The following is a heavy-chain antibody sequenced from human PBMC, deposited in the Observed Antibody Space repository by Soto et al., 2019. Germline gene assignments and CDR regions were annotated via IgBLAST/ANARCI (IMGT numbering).Heavy chain of an antibody. CDR2: ISGSGGTT. Sequence: EVQLLESGGGLVRPGGSLRLSCVASTFTFTDYAMSWVRQAPGEGLEWVSGISGSGGTTYYAWSLKGRLSISRDNSKSTLYLHLNNLRVEDTAIYYCATISDRRIAAAVDSWGQGTLVTVSS. V-gene: IGHV3-23*01. CDR1: TFTFTDYA. CDR3: ATISDRRIAAAVDS. J-gene: IGHJ4*02. D-gene: IGHD6-13*01.